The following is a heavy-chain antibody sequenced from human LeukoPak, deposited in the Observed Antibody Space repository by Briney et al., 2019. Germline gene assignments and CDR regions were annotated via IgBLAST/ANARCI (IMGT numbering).Heavy chain of an antibody. J-gene: IGHJ3*02. V-gene: IGHV3-33*01. CDR2: IWYDGSNK. CDR1: GFTFSSYD. CDR3: ARDKAIRAFDI. D-gene: IGHD3-9*01. Sequence: GGSLRLSCAASGFTFSSYDMHWVRQAPGKGLEWVAVIWYDGSNKYYADSVKGRFTISRDNSKNTLYLQMNSLRAEDTAVYYCARDKAIRAFDIWGQGTMVTVSS.